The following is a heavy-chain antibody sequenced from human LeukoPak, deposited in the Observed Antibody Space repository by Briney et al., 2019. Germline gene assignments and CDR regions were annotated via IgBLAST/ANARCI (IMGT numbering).Heavy chain of an antibody. CDR2: ISSDGSSK. Sequence: GGSLRLSCAASGFTFSTYGMHWVRQAPGKGLEWVAAISSDGSSKHYADSVKGRFTISRDDAEKTLNLQMSSLTAEDTAVYYCARGYSYGDFWGQGTLVTVSS. CDR3: ARGYSYGDF. J-gene: IGHJ4*02. V-gene: IGHV3-30*03. CDR1: GFTFSTYG. D-gene: IGHD5-18*01.